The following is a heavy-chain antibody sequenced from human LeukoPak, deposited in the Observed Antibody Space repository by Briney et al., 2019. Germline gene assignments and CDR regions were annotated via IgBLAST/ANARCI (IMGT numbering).Heavy chain of an antibody. J-gene: IGHJ4*02. D-gene: IGHD2-15*01. Sequence: GGSLRLSCAASGFTFSDYGMHWVRQAPDKGLEWVAFIRSDGSDKYYADSVKGRFTISRDNSKNTLFLQINSLRPEDTAAYYCAKDHSWSFDYWDQGTLVTVSS. CDR3: AKDHSWSFDY. CDR1: GFTFSDYG. V-gene: IGHV3-30*02. CDR2: IRSDGSDK.